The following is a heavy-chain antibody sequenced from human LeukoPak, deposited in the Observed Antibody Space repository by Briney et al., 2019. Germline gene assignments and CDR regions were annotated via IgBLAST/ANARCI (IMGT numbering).Heavy chain of an antibody. Sequence: PGGSRRLSCAASGFTFSDYAMHWVRQAPGKGLEWVAVIAYGGTNEYHADSVKGRFTISRDNSKNTLYLQMSSLRPEDTAVYYCARNKPITAFFGMDVWGQGTTVTVSS. CDR2: IAYGGTNE. J-gene: IGHJ6*02. CDR3: ARNKPITAFFGMDV. CDR1: GFTFSDYA. V-gene: IGHV3-30*04. D-gene: IGHD2/OR15-2a*01.